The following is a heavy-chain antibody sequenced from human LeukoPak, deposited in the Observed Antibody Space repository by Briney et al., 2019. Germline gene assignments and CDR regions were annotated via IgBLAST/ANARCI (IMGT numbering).Heavy chain of an antibody. J-gene: IGHJ6*02. CDR3: ARGASSSWYDYYGMDV. CDR2: IYHSGST. V-gene: IGHV4-4*02. D-gene: IGHD6-13*01. CDR1: GGSISSSNW. Sequence: NPSETLSLTCAVSGGSISSSNWWSWVRQPPGKGLEWIGEIYHSGSTNYNPSLKSRVTISVDKSKSQFSLKLSSVTAADTAVYYCARGASSSWYDYYGMDVWGQGTTVTVSS.